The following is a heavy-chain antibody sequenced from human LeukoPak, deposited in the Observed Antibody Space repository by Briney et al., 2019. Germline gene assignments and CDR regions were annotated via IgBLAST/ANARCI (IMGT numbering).Heavy chain of an antibody. CDR3: VPQVTSFDY. Sequence: GGSLRLSCAASGFTFSSYAMHWVRRAPGKGLEWVAVISYDGSNKYYADSVKGRFTISRDNSKNTLYLQMNSLRAEDTAVYYCVPQVTSFDYWGQGTLVTVSS. CDR2: ISYDGSNK. J-gene: IGHJ4*02. CDR1: GFTFSSYA. V-gene: IGHV3-30*04. D-gene: IGHD4-11*01.